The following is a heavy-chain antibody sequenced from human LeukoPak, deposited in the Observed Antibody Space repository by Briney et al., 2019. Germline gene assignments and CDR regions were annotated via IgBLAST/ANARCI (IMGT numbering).Heavy chain of an antibody. Sequence: ASVKVSCKSSGYTFTGYYMHWVRQAPGQGREWMGWINPNSGGTNYAQKFQGRVTMTRDTSISTAYMELSRLRSDDTAVYYCARARITMVRGSRYGMDVWGQGSTVTVSS. V-gene: IGHV1-2*02. D-gene: IGHD3-10*01. CDR1: GYTFTGYY. CDR3: ARARITMVRGSRYGMDV. J-gene: IGHJ6*02. CDR2: INPNSGGT.